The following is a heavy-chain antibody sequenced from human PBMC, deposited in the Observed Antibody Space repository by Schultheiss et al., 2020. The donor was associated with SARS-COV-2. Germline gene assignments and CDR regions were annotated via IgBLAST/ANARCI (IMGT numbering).Heavy chain of an antibody. CDR1: GGSISSGSYY. Sequence: SETLSLTCTVSGGSISSGSYYWSWIRQPAGKGLEWIGRIYTSGSTNYNPSLKSRVTISVDTSKNQFSLKLSSVTAADTAVYYCARHRDIVVVPAAPPPYYFDYWGQGTLVTVSS. CDR2: IYTSGST. J-gene: IGHJ4*02. CDR3: ARHRDIVVVPAAPPPYYFDY. V-gene: IGHV4-61*02. D-gene: IGHD2-2*01.